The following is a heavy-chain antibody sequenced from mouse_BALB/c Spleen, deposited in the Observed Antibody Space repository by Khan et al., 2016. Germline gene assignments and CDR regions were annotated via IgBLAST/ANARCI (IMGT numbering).Heavy chain of an antibody. J-gene: IGHJ4*01. CDR3: SRRKLLDHYYAIDY. D-gene: IGHD6-1*02. V-gene: IGHV9-1*02. CDR2: IKTYTGES. Sequence: QIQLVQSGPELKKPGETVKISCKASGYNFKNYGMNWVKQAPGKGLKWLGWIKTYTGESTYADDFKGRFAFSLEASASTAYLQINNLKTEDMATYFCSRRKLLDHYYAIDYGKQRTSDTVSS. CDR1: GYNFKNYG.